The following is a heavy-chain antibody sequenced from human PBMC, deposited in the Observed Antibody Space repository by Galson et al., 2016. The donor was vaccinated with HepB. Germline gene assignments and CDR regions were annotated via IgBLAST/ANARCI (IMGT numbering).Heavy chain of an antibody. V-gene: IGHV1-46*01. Sequence: VKVSCKASGYTFSAFYMHWVRQAPGQGLEWMGLINPSRGTTTFAQKFQGRLTMTRDTSTSTVYLEVNSLRSEDTAVYYCARMSFYAMDVWGQGTTVTVSS. CDR2: INPSRGTT. J-gene: IGHJ6*02. CDR1: GYTFSAFY. CDR3: ARMSFYAMDV.